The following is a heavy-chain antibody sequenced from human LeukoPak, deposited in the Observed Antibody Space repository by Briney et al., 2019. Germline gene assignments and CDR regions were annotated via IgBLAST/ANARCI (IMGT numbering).Heavy chain of an antibody. CDR1: GGSISSSNW. Sequence: PSETLSLTCAVSGGSISSSNWWSWIRQPPGKGLEWIGEIYHSGSTNYNPSLKSRVTISVDTSKNQFSLKLSSVTAADTAVYYCAREPIVVVPAAPYYYYYMDVWGKGTTVTVSS. D-gene: IGHD2-2*01. CDR3: AREPIVVVPAAPYYYYYMDV. V-gene: IGHV4-4*02. J-gene: IGHJ6*03. CDR2: IYHSGST.